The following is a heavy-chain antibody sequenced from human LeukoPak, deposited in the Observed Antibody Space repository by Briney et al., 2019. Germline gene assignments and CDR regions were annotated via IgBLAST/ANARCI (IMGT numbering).Heavy chain of an antibody. CDR1: GFTFSSYS. Sequence: GGSLRLSCAASGFTFSSYSMNWVRQAPGEGLEWVSYISSSSSTIYYADSVKGRFTISRDNAKNSLYLQMNSLRAEDTAVYYCARGGFYYYYMDVWGKGTTVTVSS. J-gene: IGHJ6*03. CDR3: ARGGFYYYYMDV. D-gene: IGHD3-16*01. CDR2: ISSSSSTI. V-gene: IGHV3-48*04.